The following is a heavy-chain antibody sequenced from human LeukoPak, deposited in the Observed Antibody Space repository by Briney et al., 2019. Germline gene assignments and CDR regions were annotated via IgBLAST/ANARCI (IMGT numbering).Heavy chain of an antibody. V-gene: IGHV1-2*06. J-gene: IGHJ4*02. CDR1: GYTYTGYY. CDR3: ARGGVNYYDSTPQILFDY. CDR2: INPNSGGT. D-gene: IGHD3-22*01. Sequence: ASVKVSCKASGYTYTGYYMHWVPQAPGQGLEWMGRINPNSGGTNYAQKFQGRVTMTRDTSISTAYMELSRLRSDDTAVYYCARGGVNYYDSTPQILFDYWGQGTLVTVSS.